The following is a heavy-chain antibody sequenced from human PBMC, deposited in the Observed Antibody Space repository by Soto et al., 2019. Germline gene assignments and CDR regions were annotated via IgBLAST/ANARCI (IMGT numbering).Heavy chain of an antibody. CDR3: ARWNGFGDY. CDR2: FSGGDGGT. CDR1: GFSISTYG. Sequence: EVQLLGSGGGLVQPGGSLRLSCAASGFSISTYGVTWVRQAPGKGLEWVSGFSGGDGGTHYADSVKGRFTISRDNSKYTAYLLMNSLRTDDTAVYYCARWNGFGDYWGQGTRVTVSS. J-gene: IGHJ4*02. D-gene: IGHD1-1*01. V-gene: IGHV3-23*01.